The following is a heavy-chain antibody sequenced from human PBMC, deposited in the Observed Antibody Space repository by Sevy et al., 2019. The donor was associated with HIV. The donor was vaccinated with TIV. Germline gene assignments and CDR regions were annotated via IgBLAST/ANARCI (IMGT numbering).Heavy chain of an antibody. Sequence: GGSLRLSCAASGFTFSSYSMNWVRQAPGKGLEWVSYISSSSSTIYYADSVKGRFTISRDNAKNSLYLQMNSLRYEDTAVYYCARRKYYDSSGYYRPDAFDIWGQGTMVTVSS. CDR3: ARRKYYDSSGYYRPDAFDI. CDR1: GFTFSSYS. CDR2: ISSSSSTI. V-gene: IGHV3-48*02. J-gene: IGHJ3*02. D-gene: IGHD3-22*01.